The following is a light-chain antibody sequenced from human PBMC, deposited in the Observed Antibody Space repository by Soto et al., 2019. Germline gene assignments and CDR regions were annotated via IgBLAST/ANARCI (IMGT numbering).Light chain of an antibody. CDR1: QTVNTW. CDR2: AAS. V-gene: IGKV1D-12*01. J-gene: IGKJ2*01. CDR3: QQYGSSPPYT. Sequence: DIQLTQSPSSVSASVGDRVSITCRASQTVNTWLAWFQQKPGKAPKLLIYAASTLQSGVPSRFSGSGSGTDFTLTISSLQPDDFAVYYCQQYGSSPPYTFGQGTKLEIK.